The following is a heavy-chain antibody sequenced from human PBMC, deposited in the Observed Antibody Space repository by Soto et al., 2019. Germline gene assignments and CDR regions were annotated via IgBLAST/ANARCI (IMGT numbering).Heavy chain of an antibody. CDR3: ARYSYGSHYYYGMDV. D-gene: IGHD5-18*01. CDR1: GGSSSSYY. J-gene: IGHJ6*02. V-gene: IGHV4-59*01. Sequence: TSETLSLTWTVAGGSSSSYYWSWIRKPPGKGLEWIGYIYYSGSTNYNPSLKSRVTISVDTSKNQFSLKLSSVTAADTAVYYCARYSYGSHYYYGMDVWGQGTTVTVSS. CDR2: IYYSGST.